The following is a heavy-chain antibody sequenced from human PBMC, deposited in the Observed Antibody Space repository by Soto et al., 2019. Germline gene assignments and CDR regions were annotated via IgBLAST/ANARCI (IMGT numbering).Heavy chain of an antibody. V-gene: IGHV5-10-1*01. CDR1: GYSFTSYW. J-gene: IGHJ6*02. Sequence: PGESLKISCKGSGYSFTSYWISWVRQMPGKGLEWMGRIDPSDSYTNYSPSFQGHVTISADKSISTAYLQWSSLKASDTAMYYCARAYYDFWSGYYGSGDYYYYGMDVWGQGTTVTVSS. CDR3: ARAYYDFWSGYYGSGDYYYYGMDV. CDR2: IDPSDSYT. D-gene: IGHD3-3*01.